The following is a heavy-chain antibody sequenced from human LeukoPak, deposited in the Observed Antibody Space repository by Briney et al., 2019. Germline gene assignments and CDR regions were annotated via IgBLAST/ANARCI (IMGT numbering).Heavy chain of an antibody. Sequence: SETLSLTCTVSGGSISSGSYYWRWLRQPAGTGLKWIGRIYASGSTNYNPSLKSRVTISVDTSKNQFSLKLSSVTAADTAVYYCARGVAPSIAAAGTILSFDYWGQGTLVTVSS. CDR2: IYASGST. J-gene: IGHJ4*02. D-gene: IGHD6-13*01. CDR3: ARGVAPSIAAAGTILSFDY. V-gene: IGHV4-61*02. CDR1: GGSISSGSYY.